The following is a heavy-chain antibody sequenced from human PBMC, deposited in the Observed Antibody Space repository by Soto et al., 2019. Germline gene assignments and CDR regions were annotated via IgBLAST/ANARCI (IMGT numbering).Heavy chain of an antibody. Sequence: VQLVESGGGVVQPGGSLRLSCAASGFTLSDHYMDWVRQAPGKGLEWVGRIRDKGNSYTTEYAASVKGRFTISRDDSQNSLYLQMNSLKTEDTAVYYCARDQVLVRGAWIGYDMDVWGQGTTVNVSS. CDR3: ARDQVLVRGAWIGYDMDV. CDR2: IRDKGNSYTT. J-gene: IGHJ6*02. D-gene: IGHD3-10*01. CDR1: GFTLSDHY. V-gene: IGHV3-72*01.